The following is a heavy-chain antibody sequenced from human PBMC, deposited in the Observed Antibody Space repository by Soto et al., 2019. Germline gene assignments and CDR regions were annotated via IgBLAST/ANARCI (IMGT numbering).Heavy chain of an antibody. V-gene: IGHV4-39*01. CDR3: ARHSDCSGGSCYSEYFAVGNWFDP. Sequence: QLQLQESGPGLVKPSETLSLTCTVSGGSISSGRYYWGWIRQPPGKGLEWIGSIYYSGSTYSNPSRKSRVSLFVDTSKNQFSLRLRSVTAADTAVYYCARHSDCSGGSCYSEYFAVGNWFDPWGQGTLVTVSS. CDR1: GGSISSGRYY. D-gene: IGHD2-15*01. J-gene: IGHJ5*02. CDR2: IYYSGST.